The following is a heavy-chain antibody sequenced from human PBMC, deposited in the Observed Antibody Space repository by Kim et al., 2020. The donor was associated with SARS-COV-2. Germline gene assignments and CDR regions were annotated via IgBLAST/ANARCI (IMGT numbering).Heavy chain of an antibody. D-gene: IGHD6-25*01. CDR1: GGSISSYY. V-gene: IGHV4-59*01. CDR2: IYYSGST. J-gene: IGHJ5*02. Sequence: SETLSLTCTVSGGSISSYYWSWIRQPPGKGLEWIGYIYYSGSTNYNPSLKSRVTISVDTSKNQFSLKLSSVTAADTAVYYCARDQRKGEGWFDPWGQGTLVTVSS. CDR3: ARDQRKGEGWFDP.